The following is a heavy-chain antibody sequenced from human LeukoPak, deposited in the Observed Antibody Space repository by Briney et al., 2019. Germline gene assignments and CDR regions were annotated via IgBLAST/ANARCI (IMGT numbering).Heavy chain of an antibody. CDR3: ATQPGIAAATKDYYYYYMDV. D-gene: IGHD6-13*01. CDR1: GGSFSGYY. V-gene: IGHV4-34*01. CDR2: IYHSGST. Sequence: SETLSLTCAVYGGSFSGYYWGWIRQPPGKGLEWIGSIYHSGSTYYNPSLKSRVTISVDTSKNQFSLKLSSVTAADTAVYYCATQPGIAAATKDYYYYYMDVWGKGTTVTVSS. J-gene: IGHJ6*03.